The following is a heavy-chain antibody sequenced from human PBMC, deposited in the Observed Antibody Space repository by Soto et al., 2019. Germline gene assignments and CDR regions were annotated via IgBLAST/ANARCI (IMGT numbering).Heavy chain of an antibody. CDR3: ARAFCTNGVCYYFFDY. J-gene: IGHJ4*01. V-gene: IGHV3-33*01. CDR2: IYYDGSNR. D-gene: IGHD2-8*01. Sequence: PGGSLGLSCAASEFTFGTYAMHWVRQAPGKGLEWVAVIYYDGSNRYYGDAVKGRFTISRDNSKSTLYLQMSSLRAEDTAVYYCARAFCTNGVCYYFFDYWGHGTLVTVSS. CDR1: EFTFGTYA.